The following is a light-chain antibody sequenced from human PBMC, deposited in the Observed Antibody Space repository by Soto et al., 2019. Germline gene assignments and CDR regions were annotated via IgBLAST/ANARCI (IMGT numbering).Light chain of an antibody. V-gene: IGKV1-27*01. CDR1: QAIGVY. CDR3: HKYNSAPLL. CDR2: AAS. Sequence: DIPVTQSPSSLSASLGDRVTITCRSNQAIGVYLAWIQQQPGKVSKLLNYAASALQARDPSRFSGSESGTHLDLHIRSLQPEDIEPYYSHKYNSAPLLFGGGTKVEI. J-gene: IGKJ4*01.